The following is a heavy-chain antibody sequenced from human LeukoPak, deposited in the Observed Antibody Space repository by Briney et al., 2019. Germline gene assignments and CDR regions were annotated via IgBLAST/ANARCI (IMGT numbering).Heavy chain of an antibody. CDR2: ISAYNGNT. D-gene: IGHD1-26*01. J-gene: IGHJ6*03. CDR3: AIYYSGRQGGYDYYMEV. Sequence: SSVKVSRQACVYSLTNYGISELRQAPGQGLTWMGWISAYNGNTNYAQKLQGRVTMTTDTSTSTDYMELRSLRSDGTAVYYCAIYYSGRQGGYDYYMEVWGKGTTVTVSS. CDR1: VYSLTNYG. V-gene: IGHV1-18*01.